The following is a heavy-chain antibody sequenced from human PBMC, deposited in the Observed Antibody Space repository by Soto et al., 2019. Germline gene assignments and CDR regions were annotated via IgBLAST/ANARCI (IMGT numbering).Heavy chain of an antibody. CDR2: ISNGGST. CDR1: GTSISSGSYY. V-gene: IGHV4-31*03. CDR3: ARAVYSNLVY. Sequence: TLPRPCIPSGTSISSGSYYWSWFRQLPGKGVEWIGYISNGGSTYYNASRKSRVTMPVDTSKYLFSLRVSSVTAADTAVCCCARAVYSNLVYWGQGTLVTVSS. D-gene: IGHD4-4*01. J-gene: IGHJ4*02.